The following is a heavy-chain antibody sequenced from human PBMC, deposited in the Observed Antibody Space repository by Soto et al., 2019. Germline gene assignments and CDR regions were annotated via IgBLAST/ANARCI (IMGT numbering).Heavy chain of an antibody. V-gene: IGHV4-59*01. CDR3: ARGGGYDFRSSQAPPIDV. Sequence: NPSETLSLTCNVSGGSISDFYWSWIRQSPGKRLEWIGYLYYTGSTNYNPALKSRVTISLDTSKNQFSLKVRSVTAADTAVYYCARGGGYDFRSSQAPPIDVWGQGTTATVSS. D-gene: IGHD3-3*01. CDR2: LYYTGST. J-gene: IGHJ6*02. CDR1: GGSISDFY.